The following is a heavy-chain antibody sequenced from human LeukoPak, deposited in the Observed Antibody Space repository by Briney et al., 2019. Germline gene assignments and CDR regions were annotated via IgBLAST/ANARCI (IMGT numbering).Heavy chain of an antibody. Sequence: PGGSLRLSCAASGFTFSSYAMSWVRQAPGKGLEWVSAISGSGGSTYYADSVKGRFTISRDNSKNTLYLQMNSLRAEDTAVYYCAKDVVWGSYRYSDYWGQGTLVTVS. J-gene: IGHJ4*02. V-gene: IGHV3-23*01. CDR1: GFTFSSYA. CDR2: ISGSGGST. CDR3: AKDVVWGSYRYSDY. D-gene: IGHD3-16*02.